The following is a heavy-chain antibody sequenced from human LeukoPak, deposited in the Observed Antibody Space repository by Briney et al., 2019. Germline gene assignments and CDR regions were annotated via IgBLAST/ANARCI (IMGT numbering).Heavy chain of an antibody. V-gene: IGHV3-53*01. CDR1: GFTVSSNS. CDR3: AKVDNWKYGHHDY. Sequence: GGSPRLSCTVSGFTVSSNSMSWVRQAPGKGLEWVSFIYSDNTHYSDSVKGRFTISRDNSKYTLSLQMNSLRAEDTAVYYCAKVDNWKYGHHDYWGQGTLVTVSS. CDR2: IYSDNT. J-gene: IGHJ4*02. D-gene: IGHD1-1*01.